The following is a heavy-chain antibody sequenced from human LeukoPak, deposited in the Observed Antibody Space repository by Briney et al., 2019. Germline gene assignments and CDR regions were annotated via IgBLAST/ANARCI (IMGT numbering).Heavy chain of an antibody. CDR3: ARHLVGPYSSSWHNPAYYYYYYMDV. D-gene: IGHD6-13*01. J-gene: IGHJ6*03. V-gene: IGHV4-34*01. CDR2: INHSGST. CDR1: GGSFSGYY. Sequence: PSETLSLTCAVYGGSFSGYYWSWIRQPPGKGLEWIGEINHSGSTNYNPSLKSRVTISVDTSKNQFSLKLSSVTAADTAVYYCARHLVGPYSSSWHNPAYYYYYYMDVWGKGTTVTISS.